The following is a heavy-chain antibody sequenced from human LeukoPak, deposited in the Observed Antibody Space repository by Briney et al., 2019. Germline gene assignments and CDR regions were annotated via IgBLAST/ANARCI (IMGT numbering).Heavy chain of an antibody. J-gene: IGHJ3*01. V-gene: IGHV3-74*01. Sequence: GGSLRLSCAASGFTFSNYWMHWVRQAPGKGLVWVSRIDTDGSTTRYADSVKGRFTISRDNAENTLYLQMDSLRAEDTALYYCARTRGNAFDVWGQGTMVTVSS. D-gene: IGHD3-10*01. CDR1: GFTFSNYW. CDR3: ARTRGNAFDV. CDR2: IDTDGSTT.